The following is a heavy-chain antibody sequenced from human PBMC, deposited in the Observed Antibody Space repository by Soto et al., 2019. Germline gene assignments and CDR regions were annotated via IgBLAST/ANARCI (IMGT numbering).Heavy chain of an antibody. V-gene: IGHV5-51*01. CDR2: IYPGDSDT. CDR3: ARDGLSSSSSFDY. J-gene: IGHJ4*02. CDR1: GYSFTDYW. D-gene: IGHD6-6*01. Sequence: EVQLVQSGAEVTKPGESLKISCKASGYSFTDYWIGWVRQMPGKGLEWMGIIYPGDSDTKYSPSFQGQVTMSADTSISTAYLQGNSLKASDTAMYYCARDGLSSSSSFDYWGQGTLVTVSS.